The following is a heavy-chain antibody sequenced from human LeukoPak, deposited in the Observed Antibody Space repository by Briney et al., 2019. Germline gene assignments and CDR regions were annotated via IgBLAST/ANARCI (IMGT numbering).Heavy chain of an antibody. Sequence: GASVKVSCKASGYTFTGYSMHWVRQAPGQGLEWMGWINPNSGGTNYAQKFQGRVTMTRDTSISTAYMELSSLRYDDTAVYYCATNILVRDIINWFDPWGQGTLVTVSS. V-gene: IGHV1-2*02. J-gene: IGHJ5*02. CDR2: INPNSGGT. D-gene: IGHD3-10*01. CDR3: ATNILVRDIINWFDP. CDR1: GYTFTGYS.